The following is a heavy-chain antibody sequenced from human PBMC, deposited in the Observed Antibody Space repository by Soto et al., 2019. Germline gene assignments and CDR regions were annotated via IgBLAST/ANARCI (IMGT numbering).Heavy chain of an antibody. CDR3: AREPAVLAYCGGDCYSPSDY. D-gene: IGHD2-21*02. Sequence: SETLSLTCTVSGGSISSCDYYWSWIRQPPGKGLEWIGYIYYSGSTYYNPSLKSRVTISVDTSKNQFSLKLSSVTAADTAVYYCAREPAVLAYCGGDCYSPSDYWGQGTLVTVSS. J-gene: IGHJ4*02. V-gene: IGHV4-30-4*01. CDR1: GGSISSCDYY. CDR2: IYYSGST.